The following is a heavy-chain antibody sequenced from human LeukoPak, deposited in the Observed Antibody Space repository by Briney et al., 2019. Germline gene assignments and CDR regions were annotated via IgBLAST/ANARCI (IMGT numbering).Heavy chain of an antibody. CDR1: GGSISSSNW. J-gene: IGHJ4*02. Sequence: SETLSLTCAVSGGSISSSNWWSWVRQPPGKGLEWIGEIYHSGSTNYNPSLKSRVTISVDKSKNQFSLKLSSVTAADTAVYYCARLNDPGYSYGYWYGFDYWGQGTLVTVSS. D-gene: IGHD5-18*01. V-gene: IGHV4-4*02. CDR2: IYHSGST. CDR3: ARLNDPGYSYGYWYGFDY.